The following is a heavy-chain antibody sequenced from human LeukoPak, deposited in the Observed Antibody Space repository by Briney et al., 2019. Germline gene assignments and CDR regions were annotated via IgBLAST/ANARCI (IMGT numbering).Heavy chain of an antibody. CDR3: ARGGPYDTSGSYIHALDY. Sequence: PSETLSLTCTVSGGSISSSSYYWGWIRQPPGKGLEWIGSIYYSGSTYYNPSLKSRVTISVDTSKNQFSLKLSSVTAADTAVYYCARGGPYDTSGSYIHALDYWGQGTLVTVSS. V-gene: IGHV4-39*07. J-gene: IGHJ4*02. D-gene: IGHD3-22*01. CDR2: IYYSGST. CDR1: GGSISSSSYY.